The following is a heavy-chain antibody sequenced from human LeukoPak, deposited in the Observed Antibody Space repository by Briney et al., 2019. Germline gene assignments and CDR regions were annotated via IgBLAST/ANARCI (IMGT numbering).Heavy chain of an antibody. V-gene: IGHV1-69*13. CDR3: ALGDSSGYFHNWFDP. CDR2: IIPIFGTA. Sequence: SVKVSCKASGGTFSSYAISWVRQAPGQGLEWMGGIIPIFGTANYAQKFQGRVTITADESTSTAYMELSSLRSEDTAVYYCALGDSSGYFHNWFDPWGQGTLVTVSS. D-gene: IGHD3-22*01. CDR1: GGTFSSYA. J-gene: IGHJ5*02.